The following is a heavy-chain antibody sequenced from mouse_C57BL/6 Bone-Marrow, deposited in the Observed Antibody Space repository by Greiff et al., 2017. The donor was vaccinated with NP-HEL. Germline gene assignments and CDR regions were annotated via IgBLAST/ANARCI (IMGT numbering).Heavy chain of an antibody. CDR2: INPSNGGT. V-gene: IGHV1-53*01. CDR1: GYTFTSYW. CDR3: AGYGNYLYYFDY. J-gene: IGHJ2*01. Sequence: QVQLQQSGTELVKPGASVKLSCKASGYTFTSYWMHWVKQRPGQGLEWIGNINPSNGGTNYNEKFKSKATLTVDKSSSTAYMQLSSLTSEDSAVYYCAGYGNYLYYFDYWGQGTTLTVSS. D-gene: IGHD2-1*01.